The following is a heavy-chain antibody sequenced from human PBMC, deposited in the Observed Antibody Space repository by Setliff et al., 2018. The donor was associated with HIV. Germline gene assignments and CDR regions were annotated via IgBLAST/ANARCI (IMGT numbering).Heavy chain of an antibody. D-gene: IGHD5-12*01. J-gene: IGHJ6*03. CDR3: ARVGEMATIGYSYYYMDV. V-gene: IGHV1-69*13. CDR1: GYTFNNYY. CDR2: IIPMFGTT. Sequence: GASVKVSCKASGYTFNNYYMHWVRQAPGQGLEWMGGIIPMFGTTNYAQKFQGRVTITADESTITVYIELTSLRFEDTAVYYCARVGEMATIGYSYYYMDVWGKGTTVTVSS.